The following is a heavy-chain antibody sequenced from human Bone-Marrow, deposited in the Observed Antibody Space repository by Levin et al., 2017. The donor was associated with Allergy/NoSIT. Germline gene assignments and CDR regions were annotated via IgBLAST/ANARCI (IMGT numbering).Heavy chain of an antibody. D-gene: IGHD4-17*01. J-gene: IGHJ4*02. CDR2: IYRGEST. CDR1: GASISTNNFF. V-gene: IGHV4-31*03. Sequence: SCNVSGASISTNNFFWSWIRQHPGKGLEWIGYIYRGESTYYNPSFQRRVTISADTSKNHFSLRLSSVTAADTAVYYCVREMNDDGDMNFDYWGQGALVTVSS. CDR3: VREMNDDGDMNFDY.